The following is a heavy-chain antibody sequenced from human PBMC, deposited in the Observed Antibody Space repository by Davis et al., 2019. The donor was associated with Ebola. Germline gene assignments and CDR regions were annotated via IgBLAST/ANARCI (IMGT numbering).Heavy chain of an antibody. Sequence: PGGSLRLSCAASGFTFSDYNMNWVRQAPGKGLEWVSSISSRSNYIYYADSLKGRFTISRDNSKNTLYVQMNSLRAEDRAVYYCAKSRSSGYDAFDIWGQGTMVTVSS. V-gene: IGHV3-21*01. D-gene: IGHD6-19*01. CDR3: AKSRSSGYDAFDI. CDR2: ISSRSNYI. J-gene: IGHJ3*02. CDR1: GFTFSDYN.